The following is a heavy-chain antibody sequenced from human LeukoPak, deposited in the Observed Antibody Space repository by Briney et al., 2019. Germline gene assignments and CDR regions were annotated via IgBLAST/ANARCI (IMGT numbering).Heavy chain of an antibody. D-gene: IGHD6-13*01. V-gene: IGHV4-59*08. CDR2: IYYSGST. CDR3: ARRRRSSWAFDY. CDR1: GGSFSGYY. Sequence: PSETLSLTCAVYGGSFSGYYWSWIRQPPGKGLEWIGCIYYSGSTNYNPSLKSRVTISVDTSKNQFSLKLSSVTAADTAVYYCARRRRSSWAFDYWGQGTLVTVSS. J-gene: IGHJ4*02.